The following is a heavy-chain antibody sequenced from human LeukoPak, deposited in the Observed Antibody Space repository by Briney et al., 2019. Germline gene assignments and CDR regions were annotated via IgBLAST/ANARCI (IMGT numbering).Heavy chain of an antibody. Sequence: PSETLSLTCTVSGDSISNYYWSWIRQSLGKELEWIGYMYNRGSTIYNPSLKSRVTISTDTSKNQFSLRLTSVTAADTAVYYCARAEKAVTGTLDYWGQGTLITVSS. CDR1: GDSISNYY. CDR2: MYNRGST. J-gene: IGHJ4*02. V-gene: IGHV4-59*01. CDR3: ARAEKAVTGTLDY. D-gene: IGHD6-19*01.